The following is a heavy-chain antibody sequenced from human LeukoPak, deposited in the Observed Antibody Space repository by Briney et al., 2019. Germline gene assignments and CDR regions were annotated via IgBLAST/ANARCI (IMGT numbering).Heavy chain of an antibody. CDR2: FDPEDGET. CDR3: ARGPRPREYSSGWYGY. J-gene: IGHJ4*02. V-gene: IGHV1-24*01. CDR1: GYTLTELS. Sequence: ASVKVSCKVSGYTLTELSMHWVRQAPGKGLEWMGGFDPEDGETIYAQKFQGRVTMTEDTSTDTAYMELSSLRSEDTAVYYCARGPRPREYSSGWYGYWGQGTLVTVSS. D-gene: IGHD6-19*01.